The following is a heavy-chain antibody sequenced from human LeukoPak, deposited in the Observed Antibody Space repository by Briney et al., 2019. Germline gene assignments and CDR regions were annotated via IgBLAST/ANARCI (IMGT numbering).Heavy chain of an antibody. Sequence: GGSLRLSCAASGFTFSSYAMSWIRQAAGKGLEWVSYISSTSSHTNYADSVKGRFTISRDNAKKSLYLQMNSLRAEDTAVYYCARGSARWFDPWGQGTLVTVSS. CDR3: ARGSARWFDP. J-gene: IGHJ5*02. CDR1: GFTFSSYA. CDR2: ISSTSSHT. V-gene: IGHV3-11*05.